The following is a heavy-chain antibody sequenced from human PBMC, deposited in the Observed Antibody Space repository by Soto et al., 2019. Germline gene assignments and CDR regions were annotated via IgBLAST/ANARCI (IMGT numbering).Heavy chain of an antibody. CDR3: ARHGAVSSSAQFYYYYGMDV. V-gene: IGHV5-51*01. J-gene: IGHJ6*02. Sequence: GESLKISCKGSGYSFTSYWIGWVRQMPGKGLEWMGIIYPGDSDTRYSPSFQGQVTISADKSISTAYLQWSSLKASDTAMYYCARHGAVSSSAQFYYYYGMDVWGQGTKVTVSS. CDR2: IYPGDSDT. D-gene: IGHD6-6*01. CDR1: GYSFTSYW.